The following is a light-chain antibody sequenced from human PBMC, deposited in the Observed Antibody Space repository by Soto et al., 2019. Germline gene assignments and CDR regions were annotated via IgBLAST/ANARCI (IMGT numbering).Light chain of an antibody. CDR1: QSVSISS. J-gene: IGKJ1*01. Sequence: EIVLTQSPGTLSLSPGERATLSCRASQSVSISSLAWYQQKPGQAPRLLIYGASSRATGIPDRFSGGGSGTDFTLTISRLEPEAFAVYYCQQYSTSPRTFGQGTKVEIK. CDR3: QQYSTSPRT. V-gene: IGKV3-20*01. CDR2: GAS.